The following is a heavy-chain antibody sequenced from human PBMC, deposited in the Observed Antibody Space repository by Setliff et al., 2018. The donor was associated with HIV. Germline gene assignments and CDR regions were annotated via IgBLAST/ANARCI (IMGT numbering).Heavy chain of an antibody. D-gene: IGHD3-22*01. V-gene: IGHV5-10-1*01. CDR1: GYSFTSYW. Sequence: PGASLKLSCKGSGYSFTSYWISWVRQMPGKGLEWMGRIDPSDSYTNYSPSFQGHVTISADKSISTAYLQWSSLKASDTAMYYCARYYYDSSSRSYYYYYYMDVWGKGTTVTVSS. J-gene: IGHJ6*03. CDR2: IDPSDSYT. CDR3: ARYYYDSSSRSYYYYYYMDV.